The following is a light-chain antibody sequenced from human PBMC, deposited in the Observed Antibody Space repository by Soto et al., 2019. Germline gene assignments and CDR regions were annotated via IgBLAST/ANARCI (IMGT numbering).Light chain of an antibody. CDR3: CSYAGNYTDV. V-gene: IGLV2-11*01. Sequence: QSALTQPRSVSGSPGQAVTISCTGTSSDVGGYSYVSWYQQHPGKAPKLTIYAASERPSGVPDRFSGSKSGNTASLTISGLQAEDEADYYCCSYAGNYTDVFGTGTKVTVL. J-gene: IGLJ1*01. CDR1: SSDVGGYSY. CDR2: AAS.